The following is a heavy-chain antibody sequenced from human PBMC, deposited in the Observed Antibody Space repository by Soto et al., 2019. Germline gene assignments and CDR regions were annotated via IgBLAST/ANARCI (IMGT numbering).Heavy chain of an antibody. CDR1: GFTFSTYG. J-gene: IGHJ6*02. CDR3: ARILDTAGMDV. D-gene: IGHD5-18*01. V-gene: IGHV3-33*01. CDR2: IWYDGSKK. Sequence: QVQLVESGGGVVQPGRSLRLSCTASGFTFSTYGMHWIRQAPGKGLEWVAVIWYDGSKKYYADSVKGRFTISRDNSKNTLYLQMNSLGVEDTAVYYCARILDTAGMDVWGQGTTVIVSS.